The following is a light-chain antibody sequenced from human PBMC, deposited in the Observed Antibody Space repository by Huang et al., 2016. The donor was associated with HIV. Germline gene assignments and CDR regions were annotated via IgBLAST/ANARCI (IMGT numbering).Light chain of an antibody. V-gene: IGKV3-20*01. CDR2: GAS. CDR3: QQYSSPPLT. Sequence: EIVLTQSPGTLALSPGERATLSCRASQSVANTYLAWYQQVPVQAPRLLIYGASTRATGIPDRFSGSGSGTDFTLTITRLEPEDFAVYYCQQYSSPPLTFGGGTKVETK. CDR1: QSVANTY. J-gene: IGKJ4*01.